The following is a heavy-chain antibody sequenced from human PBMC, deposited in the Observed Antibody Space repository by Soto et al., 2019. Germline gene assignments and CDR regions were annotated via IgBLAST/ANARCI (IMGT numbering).Heavy chain of an antibody. Sequence: QVQLVQSGAEVKKPGSSVKVSCKASGGTFSSYAISWVRQAPGQGLEWMGGIIPIFGTANYAQKFQGRVTITADESTSTAYMELSSLRSEDMAVYYCARAGASYYDSSGYYDAFDIWGQGTMVTVSS. V-gene: IGHV1-69*01. CDR1: GGTFSSYA. J-gene: IGHJ3*02. CDR2: IIPIFGTA. D-gene: IGHD3-22*01. CDR3: ARAGASYYDSSGYYDAFDI.